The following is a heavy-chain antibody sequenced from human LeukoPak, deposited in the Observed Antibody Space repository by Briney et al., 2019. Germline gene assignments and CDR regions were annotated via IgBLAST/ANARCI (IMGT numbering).Heavy chain of an antibody. Sequence: SVKVSCKASGGTFSSYAISWVRQAPGQGLEWMGGIIPIFGTANYAQKFQGRVTTTTDESTSTAYMELSSLRSEDTAVYYCARGARVSHWFDPWGQGTLVTVSS. J-gene: IGHJ5*02. V-gene: IGHV1-69*05. D-gene: IGHD2-21*01. CDR3: ARGARVSHWFDP. CDR1: GGTFSSYA. CDR2: IIPIFGTA.